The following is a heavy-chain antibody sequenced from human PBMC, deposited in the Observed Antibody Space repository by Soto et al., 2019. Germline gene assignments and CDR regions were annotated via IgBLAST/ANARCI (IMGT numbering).Heavy chain of an antibody. Sequence: QVQLVESGGGVVQPGRSLRLACAASGFTFNNYGMHWVRQAPGKGLEWVAGIWNDGNGYYYANSVKGRFTISRDNSKNTVYLQMSSLRAEDTAVYYCARRQISPPTRGAASARGGMDVWGQGTTVTVSS. CDR3: ARRQISPPTRGAASARGGMDV. CDR2: IWNDGNGY. CDR1: GFTFNNYG. V-gene: IGHV3-33*01. D-gene: IGHD6-13*01. J-gene: IGHJ6*02.